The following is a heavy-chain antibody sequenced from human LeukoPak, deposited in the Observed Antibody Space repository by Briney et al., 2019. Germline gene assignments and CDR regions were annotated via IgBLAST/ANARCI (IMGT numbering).Heavy chain of an antibody. V-gene: IGHV3-23*01. CDR3: AKDHRSGWYDY. D-gene: IGHD6-19*01. CDR1: GFTFSSYA. J-gene: IGHJ4*02. Sequence: GWSLRLSCAASGFTFSSYAMTWVRQAPGKGLEWVSAISGSGGSTYYADSVKGRFTISRDNSKNTLYLQMNSLRAEDTAVYYCAKDHRSGWYDYWGQGTLVTVSS. CDR2: ISGSGGST.